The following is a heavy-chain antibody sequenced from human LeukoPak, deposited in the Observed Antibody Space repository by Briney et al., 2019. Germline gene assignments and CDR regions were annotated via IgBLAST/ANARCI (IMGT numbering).Heavy chain of an antibody. CDR2: IYYSGST. Sequence: SETLSLTCTVSGYSISSGYYWGWIRQPPGKGLEWIGSIYYSGSTYYNPSLKSRVTISVDTSKNQFSLKLSSVTAADTAVYYCATRGYCSSTSCYRTSYYWGQGTLVTVSS. CDR1: GYSISSGYY. J-gene: IGHJ4*02. V-gene: IGHV4-38-2*02. D-gene: IGHD2-2*01. CDR3: ATRGYCSSTSCYRTSYY.